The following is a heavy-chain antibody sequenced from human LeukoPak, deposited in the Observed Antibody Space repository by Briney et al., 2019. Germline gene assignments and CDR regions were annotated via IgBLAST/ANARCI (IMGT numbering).Heavy chain of an antibody. CDR2: INHSGST. D-gene: IGHD3-22*01. Sequence: SETLSLTCGVYGGSFSGYYWSWIRQPPGKGLEWIGEINHSGSTNYNPSLKSRVTISVDTSKNQFSLKLSSVTAADTAVYYCARGRTYYYDSSGYFKYWGQGTLVTVSS. CDR3: ARGRTYYYDSSGYFKY. CDR1: GGSFSGYY. V-gene: IGHV4-34*01. J-gene: IGHJ4*02.